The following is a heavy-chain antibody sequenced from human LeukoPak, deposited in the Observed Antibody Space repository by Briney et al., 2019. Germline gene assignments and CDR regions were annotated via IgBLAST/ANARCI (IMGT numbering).Heavy chain of an antibody. V-gene: IGHV4-39*01. J-gene: IGHJ4*02. D-gene: IGHD1-26*01. CDR1: GGSISISSYY. Sequence: SETLSLTCTVSGGSISISSYYWGWIRQPPGKGLEWIGSIYYSGSTYYNPSLKSRVTISVDTSKNQFSLKLSSVTAADTAVYYCARQSYSGSYFAECYWGQGTLVTVSS. CDR2: IYYSGST. CDR3: ARQSYSGSYFAECY.